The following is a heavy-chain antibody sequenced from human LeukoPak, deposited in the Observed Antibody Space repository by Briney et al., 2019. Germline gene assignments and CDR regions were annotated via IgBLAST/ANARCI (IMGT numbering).Heavy chain of an antibody. CDR2: ISSSSSYI. Sequence: GESLRLSCAASGFTFNSYSMNWVRQAPGKGLEWVSFISSSSSYIYYSDSVTGRFTISRDNAKNSLYLQMNSLRAEDTAVYYCARHGSYTPDTSGYYAFGYWGQGTLVTVPS. D-gene: IGHD3-22*01. J-gene: IGHJ4*02. V-gene: IGHV3-21*01. CDR1: GFTFNSYS. CDR3: ARHGSYTPDTSGYYAFGY.